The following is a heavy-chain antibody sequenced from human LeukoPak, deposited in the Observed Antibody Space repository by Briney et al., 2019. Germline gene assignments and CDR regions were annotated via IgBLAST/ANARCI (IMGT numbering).Heavy chain of an antibody. D-gene: IGHD2-2*01. Sequence: PGGSLRLSCAASGFMFSNHGMNWVRQAPGKGLEWLSTISGSGGNTYYADSVKGRFTISRDNSKNTLYLQMNSLRAEDTAVYYCAKDPPLVVPAGGGDYSNGEPFDYWGQGTPVTVSS. V-gene: IGHV3-23*01. CDR3: AKDPPLVVPAGGGDYSNGEPFDY. J-gene: IGHJ4*02. CDR1: GFMFSNHG. CDR2: ISGSGGNT.